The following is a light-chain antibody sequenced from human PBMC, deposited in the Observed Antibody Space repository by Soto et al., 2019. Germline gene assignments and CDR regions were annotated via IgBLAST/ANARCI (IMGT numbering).Light chain of an antibody. CDR2: GAS. CDR1: LSISTE. CDR3: QQRYTTPRT. J-gene: IGKJ2*01. Sequence: DIQMTQSPSSLSASVGDRVTITCRASLSISTELNWYQQKPGKAPKVLIFGASSLQSGVPSRFSGSGSGTDFTLTISNLHPEDFATYYCQQRYTTPRTFCQGTKLEIK. V-gene: IGKV1-39*01.